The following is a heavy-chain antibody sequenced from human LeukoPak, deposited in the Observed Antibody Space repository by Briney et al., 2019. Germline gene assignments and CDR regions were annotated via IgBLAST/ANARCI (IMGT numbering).Heavy chain of an antibody. CDR2: ISGSGGST. D-gene: IGHD6-13*01. V-gene: IGHV3-23*01. Sequence: GGSLRLSCAASGFTFSSYAMSWVRQAPGKGLEWVSAISGSGGSTYHADSVKGRFTISRDNSKNTLYLQMNSLRAEDTAVYYCAKDSRKQLVPIFDYWGQGTLVTVSS. CDR1: GFTFSSYA. J-gene: IGHJ4*02. CDR3: AKDSRKQLVPIFDY.